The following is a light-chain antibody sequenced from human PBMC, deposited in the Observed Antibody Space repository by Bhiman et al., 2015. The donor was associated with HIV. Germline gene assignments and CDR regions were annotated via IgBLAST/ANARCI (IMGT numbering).Light chain of an antibody. CDR3: SSYISSSTYV. CDR1: SSDVGGYNY. Sequence: QSALTQPPSASGSPGQSVTISCTGTSSDVGGYNYVSWYQQHPGKAPKLMIYDVSNRPSGVSNRFSGSKSGNTASLTISGLQAEDEADYYCSSYISSSTYVFGTGTRVTVL. J-gene: IGLJ1*01. V-gene: IGLV2-14*03. CDR2: DVS.